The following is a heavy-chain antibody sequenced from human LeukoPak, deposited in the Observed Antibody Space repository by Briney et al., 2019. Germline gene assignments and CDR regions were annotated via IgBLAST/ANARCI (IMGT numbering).Heavy chain of an antibody. CDR1: GFTFSSYA. CDR2: ISYDGSNK. Sequence: GGSLRLSCAASGFTFSSYAMHWVRQAPGKGLEWVAVISYDGSNKYYADSVKGRFTISRDNSKNTLYLQMNSLRAEDTAVYYCARDPALGIFDSVYMDVWGKGTTVTVSS. CDR3: ARDPALGIFDSVYMDV. D-gene: IGHD2-15*01. J-gene: IGHJ6*03. V-gene: IGHV3-30*04.